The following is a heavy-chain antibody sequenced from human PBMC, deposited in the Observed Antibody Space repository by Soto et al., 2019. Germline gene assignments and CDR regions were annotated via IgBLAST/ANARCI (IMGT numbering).Heavy chain of an antibody. CDR3: AKDRRAGGNYGFYSDF. CDR1: GFTFSSYG. CDR2: SSATGAGT. Sequence: EVQLLESGGGLVQPGGSLRLSCAASGFTFSSYGMTWVRQAPGKGLEWVSFSSATGAGTYYADSVKGRFTISRDNSKYTLYLQMTSLRADDTAVYYCAKDRRAGGNYGFYSDFWGQGALVIVSS. J-gene: IGHJ4*02. D-gene: IGHD1-7*01. V-gene: IGHV3-23*01.